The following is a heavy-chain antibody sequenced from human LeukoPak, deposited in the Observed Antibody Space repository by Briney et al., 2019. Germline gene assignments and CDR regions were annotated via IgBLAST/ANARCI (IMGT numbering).Heavy chain of an antibody. D-gene: IGHD6-13*01. CDR3: AKKTPGTYPFDY. Sequence: GGSLRLSCAASGVTFSSSAMNWVRQVPGKGLEWVSASGTAGDTYYADSVKGRFTISRDDSKNTLYLQMTSLRAEDTAVYYCAKKTPGTYPFDYWGQGTLVTVSP. CDR1: GVTFSSSA. CDR2: SGTAGDT. V-gene: IGHV3-23*01. J-gene: IGHJ4*02.